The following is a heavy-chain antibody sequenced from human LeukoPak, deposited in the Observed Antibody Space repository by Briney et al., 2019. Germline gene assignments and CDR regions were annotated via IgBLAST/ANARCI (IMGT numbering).Heavy chain of an antibody. J-gene: IGHJ4*02. Sequence: PSEPLSLTCAVYGGCFSGYYWSWIRQPPGKGLEWIGEINDSGSTNYNPSLKSRVTISLDTSKNQFSLHLTSVTAADTAVYYCARTMVRYYFDYWGQGALVTVSS. V-gene: IGHV4-34*01. CDR3: ARTMVRYYFDY. CDR2: INDSGST. CDR1: GGCFSGYY. D-gene: IGHD3-10*01.